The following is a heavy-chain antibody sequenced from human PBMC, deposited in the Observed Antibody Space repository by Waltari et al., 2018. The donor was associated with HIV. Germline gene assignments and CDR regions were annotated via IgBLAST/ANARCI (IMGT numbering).Heavy chain of an antibody. V-gene: IGHV4-31*01. Sequence: QVQLQESGPGLVKPSQTLSLTCPVFGGSITRGDYPWTWIRQCPGTGPEFIGYIHYSGSTYYNPSLNSQVSISIDTSKNHFSLKLTSVTAADTAVYYCARETQLCGDVTCSEEKWFDPWGQGSLVIVSS. CDR2: IHYSGST. CDR3: ARETQLCGDVTCSEEKWFDP. D-gene: IGHD2-15*01. CDR1: GGSITRGDYP. J-gene: IGHJ5*02.